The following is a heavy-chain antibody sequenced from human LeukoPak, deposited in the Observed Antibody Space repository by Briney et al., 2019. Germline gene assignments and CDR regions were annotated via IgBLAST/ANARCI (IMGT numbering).Heavy chain of an antibody. V-gene: IGHV3-21*01. Sequence: PGGSLRLSCAASGVTFSGYSLNWVRQAPGNGLEWVSSISSSSSYIYYADSVKGRFTISRDNAKNSLYLQMNSLRAEDTAVYYCAREPDGNFDYWGQGTLVTVSS. CDR3: AREPDGNFDY. J-gene: IGHJ4*02. D-gene: IGHD1-14*01. CDR1: GVTFSGYS. CDR2: ISSSSSYI.